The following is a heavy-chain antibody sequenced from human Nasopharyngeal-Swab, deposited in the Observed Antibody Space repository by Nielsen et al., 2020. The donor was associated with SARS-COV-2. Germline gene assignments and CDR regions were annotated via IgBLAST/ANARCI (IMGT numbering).Heavy chain of an antibody. V-gene: IGHV3-30*03. Sequence: WIRQPPGRGLEWGAVISYDGSNKYYEDSVKGRFTISRDNSKNTLYLQMNILRAEDTAVYYCARDRGSSGYYYGMDVWGQGTPVTVSS. CDR2: ISYDGSNK. J-gene: IGHJ6*02. CDR3: ARDRGSSGYYYGMDV. D-gene: IGHD6-13*01.